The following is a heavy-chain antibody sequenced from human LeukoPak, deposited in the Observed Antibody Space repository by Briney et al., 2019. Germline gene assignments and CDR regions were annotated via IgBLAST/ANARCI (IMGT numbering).Heavy chain of an antibody. CDR2: ISGSGGSA. J-gene: IGHJ4*02. CDR3: AKPSTAMGPYFDY. V-gene: IGHV3-23*01. Sequence: GRSLRLSCAASGFTFSSYAMSWVRQAPGKGLEWVSAISGSGGSAYYADSVKGRFTISRDNSKNTLYLQMNSLRAEDTAVYYCAKPSTAMGPYFDYWGQGTLVTVSS. D-gene: IGHD5-18*01. CDR1: GFTFSSYA.